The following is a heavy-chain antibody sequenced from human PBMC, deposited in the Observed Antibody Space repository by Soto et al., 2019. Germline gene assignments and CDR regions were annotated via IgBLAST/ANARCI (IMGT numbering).Heavy chain of an antibody. V-gene: IGHV4-59*12. CDR2: IYYSGST. D-gene: IGHD2-21*02. Sequence: SETLSLTCTVSGGSISSYYWSWIRQPPGKGLEWIGYIYYSGSTNYNPSLKSRVTISVDTSKNQFSLKLSSVTAADTAVYYCARRDSNWFDPWGQGTLVTVSS. CDR3: ARRDSNWFDP. J-gene: IGHJ5*02. CDR1: GGSISSYY.